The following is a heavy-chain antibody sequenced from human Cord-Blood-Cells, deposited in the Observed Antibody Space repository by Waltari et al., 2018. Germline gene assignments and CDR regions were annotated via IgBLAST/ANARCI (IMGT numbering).Heavy chain of an antibody. Sequence: QVQLQQWGAGLLKPSETLSLTCAVYGGSFSGYYWSWIRQPPGKGLEWIGEINHSGSTNYNPSRKSRVTISVDTSKNQFSLKLSSVTAADTVVYYCARGRVYCSSTSCYYYYGMDVWGQGTTVTVSS. CDR2: INHSGST. V-gene: IGHV4-34*01. D-gene: IGHD2-2*01. CDR3: ARGRVYCSSTSCYYYYGMDV. CDR1: GGSFSGYY. J-gene: IGHJ6*02.